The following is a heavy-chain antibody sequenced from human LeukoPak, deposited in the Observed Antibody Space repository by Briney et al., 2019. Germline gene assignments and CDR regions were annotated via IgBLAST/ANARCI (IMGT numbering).Heavy chain of an antibody. CDR1: GFTFSSYS. CDR2: ISSSSSYI. CDR3: ARDQGGLQAYYYDSSGYYYYY. J-gene: IGHJ4*02. D-gene: IGHD3-22*01. V-gene: IGHV3-21*01. Sequence: PGGSLRLSCAASGFTFSSYSMIWVRQAPGKGLEWVSSISSSSSYIYYADSVKGRFTISRDNAKNSLYLQMNSLRAEDTAVYYCARDQGGLQAYYYDSSGYYYYYWGQGTLVTVSS.